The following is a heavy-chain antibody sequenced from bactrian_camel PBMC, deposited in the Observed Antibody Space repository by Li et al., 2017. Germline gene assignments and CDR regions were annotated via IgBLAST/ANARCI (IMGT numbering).Heavy chain of an antibody. V-gene: IGHV3-2*01. CDR2: ITGDGTWT. D-gene: IGHD3*01. J-gene: IGHJ4*01. CDR1: GVTSRRQY. CDR3: AAGMVGGRLLNRDEYQY. Sequence: HVQLVESGGGLVQPGGSLRLSCLHSGVTSRRQYISWVRQAPGKGLEWVSGITGDGTWTGYADSVKGRFTISHDNNKNTLDLQMNSLKPDDTAMYYCAAGMVGGRLLNRDEYQYWGQGTQVTVS.